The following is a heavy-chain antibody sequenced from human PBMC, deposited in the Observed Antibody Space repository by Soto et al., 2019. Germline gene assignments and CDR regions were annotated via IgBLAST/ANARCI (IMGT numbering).Heavy chain of an antibody. CDR1: GYTFTGYY. CDR3: ARGNYDFWSGYSTRYYYYYMDV. J-gene: IGHJ6*03. V-gene: IGHV1-2*04. D-gene: IGHD3-3*01. Sequence: ASVKVCCKASGYTFTGYYMHWVRQAPGQGLEWMGWINPNSGGTNYAQKFQGWVTMTRDTSISTAYMELSRLRSDDTAVYYCARGNYDFWSGYSTRYYYYYMDVWGKGTTVTVSS. CDR2: INPNSGGT.